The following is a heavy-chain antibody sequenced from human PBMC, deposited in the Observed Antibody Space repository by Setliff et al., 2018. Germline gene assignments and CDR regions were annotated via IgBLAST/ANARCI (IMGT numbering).Heavy chain of an antibody. CDR3: ARARYSGYVDY. V-gene: IGHV4-31*03. D-gene: IGHD5-12*01. Sequence: PSETLSLTCTVSGGSISSGGYYWSWIRQHPGKGLEWIGYIYYSGSTYYNPFLKSRVTISVDTSKNQFSLKLSSVTAADTAVYYCARARYSGYVDYWGQGTLVTVS. CDR2: IYYSGST. J-gene: IGHJ4*02. CDR1: GGSISSGGYY.